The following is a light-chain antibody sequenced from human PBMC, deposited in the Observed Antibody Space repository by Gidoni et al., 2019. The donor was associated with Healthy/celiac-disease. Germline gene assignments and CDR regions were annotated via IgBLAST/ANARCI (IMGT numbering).Light chain of an antibody. V-gene: IGKV1-39*01. J-gene: IGKJ1*01. CDR2: AAS. Sequence: DIQITQSPSSLSASVGDRVTITCRASQSISSYLTWYQQKPGKAPKLLIYAASSLQSGVPSRFSGSGSGTDFTLTISSLQPEDFATYYCQQSYSTPRTCGQGNKVEIK. CDR1: QSISSY. CDR3: QQSYSTPRT.